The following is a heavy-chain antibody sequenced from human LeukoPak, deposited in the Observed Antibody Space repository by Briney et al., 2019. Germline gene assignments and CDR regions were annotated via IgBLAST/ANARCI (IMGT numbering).Heavy chain of an antibody. D-gene: IGHD3-22*01. CDR2: LSGSGAGT. CDR1: GFTFSDYA. V-gene: IGHV3-23*01. CDR3: AKGSTYYYNSSGYGPT. J-gene: IGHJ5*02. Sequence: PGGSLRLSCAASGFTFSDYALGWVRQAPGRGLEWVATLSGSGAGTYYSDSVQGRFTISRDNAKNFLYLQMNSLRAEDTALYYCAKGSTYYYNSSGYGPTWGQGTLVTVSS.